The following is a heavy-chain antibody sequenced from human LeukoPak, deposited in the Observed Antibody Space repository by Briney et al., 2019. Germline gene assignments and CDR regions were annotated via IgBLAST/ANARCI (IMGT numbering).Heavy chain of an antibody. V-gene: IGHV4-59*01. CDR1: GGSISSYY. Sequence: SETLSLTCTVSGGSISSYYWSWIRQPPGKGLEWLGYIYYSGSTNYNPSLKSRVTISVDTSKNQFSLKLSSVTAADTAVYYCATGHYYDSSGYRWGFDPWGQGTLVTVSS. J-gene: IGHJ5*02. CDR2: IYYSGST. D-gene: IGHD3-22*01. CDR3: ATGHYYDSSGYRWGFDP.